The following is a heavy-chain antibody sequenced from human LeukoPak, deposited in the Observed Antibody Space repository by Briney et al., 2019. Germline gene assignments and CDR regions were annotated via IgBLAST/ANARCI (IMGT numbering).Heavy chain of an antibody. D-gene: IGHD3-16*02. CDR2: MNPNSGNT. Sequence: ASVKVPCKASGYTFTSYDINWVRQATGQGLEWMGWMNPNSGNTGYAQKFQGRVTMTRDMSTTTDSMELSSLRSEDTAVYYCARDNSVGDIAWWFDPWGQGTLVTVSS. CDR1: GYTFTSYD. CDR3: ARDNSVGDIAWWFDP. J-gene: IGHJ5*02. V-gene: IGHV1-8*01.